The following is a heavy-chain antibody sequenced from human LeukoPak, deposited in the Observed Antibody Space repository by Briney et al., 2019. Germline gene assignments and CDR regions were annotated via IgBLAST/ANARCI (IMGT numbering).Heavy chain of an antibody. CDR1: GFTFSSYS. D-gene: IGHD2-15*01. Sequence: GGSLRLSCAASGFTFSSYSMNWVRQAPGKGLEWVSCINTVSGTINYAESVKGRFTISRDNAKNSLYLQMNNLRAEDTAVYYCARDSSYSFDYWGQGTLVTVSS. J-gene: IGHJ4*02. CDR2: INTVSGTI. V-gene: IGHV3-48*01. CDR3: ARDSSYSFDY.